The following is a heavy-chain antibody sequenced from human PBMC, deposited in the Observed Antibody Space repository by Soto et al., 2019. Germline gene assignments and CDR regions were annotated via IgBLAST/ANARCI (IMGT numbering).Heavy chain of an antibody. CDR2: IIPIFGTA. V-gene: IGHV1-69*06. J-gene: IGHJ4*02. Sequence: SVKVSCKASGGTFSSYAISGVRQAPGQGLEWMGGIIPIFGTANYAQKFQGRVTITADKSTSTAYMELSSLRSEDTAVYYCARGDIVFSHYDYWGQGTLVTVSS. CDR1: GGTFSSYA. CDR3: ARGDIVFSHYDY. D-gene: IGHD2-15*01.